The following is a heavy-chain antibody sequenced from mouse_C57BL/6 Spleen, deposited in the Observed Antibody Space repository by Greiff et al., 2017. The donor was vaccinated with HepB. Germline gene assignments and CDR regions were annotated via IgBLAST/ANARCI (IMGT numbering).Heavy chain of an antibody. D-gene: IGHD1-1*01. Sequence: EVQLQQSGPELVKPGASVKISCKASGYSFTGYYMNWVQQSPEKSLEWIGVINPSTGGTTYNQKFTAKATLTVDNSTSTAYMQLKSLTSEVSAVYYCARTEDYYGSSYGAYWGQGTLVTVSA. CDR1: GYSFTGYY. J-gene: IGHJ3*01. V-gene: IGHV1-42*01. CDR2: INPSTGGT. CDR3: ARTEDYYGSSYGAY.